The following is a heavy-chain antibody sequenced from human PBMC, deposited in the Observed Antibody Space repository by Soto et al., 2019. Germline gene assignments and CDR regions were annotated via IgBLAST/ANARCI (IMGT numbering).Heavy chain of an antibody. CDR3: ARDSNYVGAFDI. Sequence: EVQLVESGGGLVQPGGSLRLSCAASGFTVSSNYMSWVRQAPGKGLEWGSVIYSGGSTYYADSVKGRFTISRDNSKNTRYLQMNSLRAEDTALYYCARDSNYVGAFDIWGQGTMVTVSS. CDR2: IYSGGST. J-gene: IGHJ3*02. CDR1: GFTVSSNY. V-gene: IGHV3-66*01. D-gene: IGHD4-4*01.